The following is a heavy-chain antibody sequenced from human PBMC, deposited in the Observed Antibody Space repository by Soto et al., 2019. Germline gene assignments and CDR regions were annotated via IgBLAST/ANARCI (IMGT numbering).Heavy chain of an antibody. CDR1: GFTVSSNY. V-gene: IGHV3-53*04. J-gene: IGHJ3*02. Sequence: GGSLRLSCAASGFTVSSNYMSWVRQAPGKGLEWVSVIYSGGSTYYADSMKGRFTISRHNSKNTLYLQMNSLRAEDTAVYYCARASAPGSHDAFDIWGQGTMVTVSS. CDR3: ARASAPGSHDAFDI. CDR2: IYSGGST. D-gene: IGHD6-6*01.